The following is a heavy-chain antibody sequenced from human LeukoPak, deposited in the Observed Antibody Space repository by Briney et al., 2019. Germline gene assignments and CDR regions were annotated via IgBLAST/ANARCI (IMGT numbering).Heavy chain of an antibody. V-gene: IGHV1-69*05. J-gene: IGHJ6*03. CDR2: IIPIFGTA. D-gene: IGHD5-24*01. Sequence: SVKVSCKASGGTFSSYAISWVRQAPGQGLEWMGGIIPIFGTANYAQKFQGRVTITTDESTSTAYMELSSLRSEDTAVYYCARETSVEIPITRYYYYYMDVWGKGTTVTVSS. CDR3: ARETSVEIPITRYYYYYMDV. CDR1: GGTFSSYA.